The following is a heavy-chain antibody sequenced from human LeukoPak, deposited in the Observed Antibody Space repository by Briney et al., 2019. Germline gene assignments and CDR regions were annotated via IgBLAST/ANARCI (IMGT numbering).Heavy chain of an antibody. CDR2: FYHSAST. CDR1: GYPINSNHF. Sequence: SETLSLTCAVSGYPINSNHFWGWIRQSPGKGLEWIGSFYHSASTYYNPSLESRVSVSVDTSKNQFSLKLSSVTAADAAVYYCARSSNNWFNPWGQGTLVTVSS. J-gene: IGHJ5*02. V-gene: IGHV4-38-2*01. CDR3: ARSSNNWFNP.